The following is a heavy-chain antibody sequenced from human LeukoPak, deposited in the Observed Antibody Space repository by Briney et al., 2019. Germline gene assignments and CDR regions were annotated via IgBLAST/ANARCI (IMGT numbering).Heavy chain of an antibody. Sequence: SETLSLTCTVSGGSISSSSYYWGWIRQPPGKGLEWIGSIYYSGSTYYNPSLKSRVTISVDMSKNQFSLKLSSVTAADTAVYYCARHFSPGTVVTPVDYWGQGTLVTVSS. CDR2: IYYSGST. J-gene: IGHJ4*02. CDR1: GGSISSSSYY. V-gene: IGHV4-39*01. D-gene: IGHD4-23*01. CDR3: ARHFSPGTVVTPVDY.